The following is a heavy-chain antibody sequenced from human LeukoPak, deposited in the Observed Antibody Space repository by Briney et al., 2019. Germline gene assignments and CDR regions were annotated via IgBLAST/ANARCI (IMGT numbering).Heavy chain of an antibody. V-gene: IGHV6-1*01. CDR2: TYYRSKWYN. Sequence: SQTLSLTCAISGDSVSSNSAAWNWIRQSPSRGLEWLGRTYYRSKWYNDYAVSVKSRITISPDTSKNQFSLQLNSVTPEDTAVYYCARMSGERWLQLDAFVIWGQGTMVTVSS. D-gene: IGHD5-24*01. CDR3: ARMSGERWLQLDAFVI. CDR1: GDSVSSNSAA. J-gene: IGHJ3*02.